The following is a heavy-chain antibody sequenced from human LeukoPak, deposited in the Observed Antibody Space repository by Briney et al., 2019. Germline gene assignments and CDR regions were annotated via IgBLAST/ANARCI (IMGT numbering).Heavy chain of an antibody. CDR2: INSDGNRT. D-gene: IGHD5-18*01. Sequence: PGGSLRLSCAASGFTFSNYWMHWVRQAPGKGLVWVSRINSDGNRTNYADFVKGRFTISRDNAKNTLYVQINSLRAEDTAVYYCAKRDGDNYGHFDYWGQGTLVTVSS. V-gene: IGHV3-74*01. J-gene: IGHJ4*02. CDR3: AKRDGDNYGHFDY. CDR1: GFTFSNYW.